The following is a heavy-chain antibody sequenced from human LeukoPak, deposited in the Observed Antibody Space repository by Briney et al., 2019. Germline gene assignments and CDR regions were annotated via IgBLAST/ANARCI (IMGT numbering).Heavy chain of an antibody. J-gene: IGHJ3*02. CDR3: ARACSGGSCYSKDAFDI. CDR2: INPNSGGT. CDR1: GYTFTGYY. Sequence: ASVKVSCKASGYTFTGYYMHWVRQAPGQGLEWMGWINPNSGGTNYAQKFQGRVTMTRDTSVSTAYMGLSRLRSDDTAVYYCARACSGGSCYSKDAFDIWGQGTMVTVSS. D-gene: IGHD2-15*01. V-gene: IGHV1-2*02.